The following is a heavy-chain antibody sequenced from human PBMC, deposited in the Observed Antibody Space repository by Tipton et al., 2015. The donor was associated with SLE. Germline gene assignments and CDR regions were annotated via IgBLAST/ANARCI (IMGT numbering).Heavy chain of an antibody. CDR2: IYYDGST. V-gene: IGHV4-59*08. J-gene: IGHJ3*02. CDR1: RGSIRSYY. CDR3: ARHDGQWDAFDI. Sequence: TLSLTCTVSRGSIRSYYWSWIRQPPGKGLEWIGYIYYDGSTNYNPSLKSRVTMSIDTSKTQFSLKLSSVTAADTAVYYCARHDGQWDAFDIWGQGTMVTVSS. D-gene: IGHD6-19*01.